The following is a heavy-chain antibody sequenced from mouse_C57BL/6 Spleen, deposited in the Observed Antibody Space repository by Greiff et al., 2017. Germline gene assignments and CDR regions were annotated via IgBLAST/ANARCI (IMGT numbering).Heavy chain of an antibody. V-gene: IGHV1-64*01. J-gene: IGHJ3*01. Sequence: QVQLQQPGAELVKPGASVKLSCKASGYTFTSYWMHWVKQRPGQGLEWIGMIHPNSGSTNYNEKFKSKATLTVDKSSSTAYMQLSSLTSEDSAVXYCARMGDYDVGFAYWGQGTLVTVSA. CDR3: ARMGDYDVGFAY. D-gene: IGHD2-4*01. CDR1: GYTFTSYW. CDR2: IHPNSGST.